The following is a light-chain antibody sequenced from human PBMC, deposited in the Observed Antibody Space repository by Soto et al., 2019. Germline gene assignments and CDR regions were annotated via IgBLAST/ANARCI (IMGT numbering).Light chain of an antibody. CDR2: GAS. Sequence: EIVLTQSPGTLSLSPGERATLSCRASQSVSSNYLAWYQQKPGQAPRLLIYGASSRATGIPDRFSGSGSGTDFTLTISRLEPEDFAVYYCQSSRYTFGQGTKLEIK. V-gene: IGKV3-20*01. CDR1: QSVSSNY. J-gene: IGKJ2*01. CDR3: QSSRYT.